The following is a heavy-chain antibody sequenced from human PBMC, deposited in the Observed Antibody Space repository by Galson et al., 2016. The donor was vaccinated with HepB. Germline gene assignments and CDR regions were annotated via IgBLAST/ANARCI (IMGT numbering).Heavy chain of an antibody. D-gene: IGHD5-24*01. CDR3: AREDAYNFGGPRPNYGMDV. V-gene: IGHV3-21*06. CDR2: ISTSGNYI. J-gene: IGHJ6*02. Sequence: SLRLSCAASGFTFSNYIMNWVRQAPGKGLEWVSSISTSGNYIFYVDSVNGRFTISRDNVKNSLFLQMNSLRAEDTAVYYCAREDAYNFGGPRPNYGMDVWGQGTTVTVSS. CDR1: GFTFSNYI.